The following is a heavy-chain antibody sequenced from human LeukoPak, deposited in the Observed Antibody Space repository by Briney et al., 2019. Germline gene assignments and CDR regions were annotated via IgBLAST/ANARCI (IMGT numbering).Heavy chain of an antibody. Sequence: GGSLRLSCAASGFTFSSYAMSWVRQAPGKGLEWVSAISGSGGSTYYADSVTGRFIISRDNSKNLLYLQMNSLRAEDTAVYYCAKERQRGYSPLDYWGEGTLVTVSS. CDR3: AKERQRGYSPLDY. V-gene: IGHV3-23*01. D-gene: IGHD5-12*01. J-gene: IGHJ4*02. CDR2: ISGSGGST. CDR1: GFTFSSYA.